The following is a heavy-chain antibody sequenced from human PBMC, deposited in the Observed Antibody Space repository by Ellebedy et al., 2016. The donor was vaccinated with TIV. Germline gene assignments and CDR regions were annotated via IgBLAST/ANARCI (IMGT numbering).Heavy chain of an antibody. J-gene: IGHJ6*02. Sequence: GESLKNSCAASGFTFNSYWMSWVRQAPGKGLEWVANINQDGSRIYYVDSVKGRFTISRDNAKNSVYLRMNTLRVEDTAVYHCVRDGAYGDYSPGYYGMDVWGQGTTVTVSS. D-gene: IGHD3-22*01. V-gene: IGHV3-7*03. CDR1: GFTFNSYW. CDR3: VRDGAYGDYSPGYYGMDV. CDR2: INQDGSRI.